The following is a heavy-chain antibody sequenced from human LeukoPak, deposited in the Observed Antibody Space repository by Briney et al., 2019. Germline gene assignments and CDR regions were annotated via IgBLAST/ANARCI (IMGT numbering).Heavy chain of an antibody. CDR2: ISAYNGNT. J-gene: IGHJ4*02. D-gene: IGHD1-26*01. CDR1: GYTFTSFD. V-gene: IGHV1-18*01. CDR3: ARAWVVGVPGCDY. Sequence: ASVKVSCKASGYTFTSFDFNWVRQAPGQGLEWMGWISAYNGNTNYAQKLQGRVTMTTDTSTSTAYMELRSLRSDDTAVYYCARAWVVGVPGCDYWGQGTLVTVPS.